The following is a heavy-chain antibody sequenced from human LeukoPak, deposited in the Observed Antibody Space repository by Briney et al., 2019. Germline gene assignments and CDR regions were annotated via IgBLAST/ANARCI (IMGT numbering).Heavy chain of an antibody. CDR2: IYYSGST. CDR1: GGSISSCTYS. J-gene: IGHJ4*02. V-gene: IGHV4-39*01. D-gene: IGHD5-18*01. Sequence: PSETLSLTCSVSGGSISSCTYSWGWIRQPPGKGLEWIGSIYYSGSTYYNPSLKSRVTISVDTSKNQFSLKLSSVTAADTAVYYCARLRGYSYGGIDYWGQGTLVTVSS. CDR3: ARLRGYSYGGIDY.